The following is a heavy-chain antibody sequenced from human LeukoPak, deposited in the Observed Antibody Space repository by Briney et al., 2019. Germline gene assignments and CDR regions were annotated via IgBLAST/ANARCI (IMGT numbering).Heavy chain of an antibody. J-gene: IGHJ5*02. CDR1: GFTFSTYD. D-gene: IGHD2-15*01. Sequence: GGSLRLSCAASGFTFSTYDMHWVRQVTGKGLEWISAIGTGDDTYYAGSVKGRFTISRENARNSLYLQMSSLRAGDTAVYYCVGAVSGAGWFDPWGQGALVIVSS. CDR2: IGTGDDT. CDR3: VGAVSGAGWFDP. V-gene: IGHV3-13*01.